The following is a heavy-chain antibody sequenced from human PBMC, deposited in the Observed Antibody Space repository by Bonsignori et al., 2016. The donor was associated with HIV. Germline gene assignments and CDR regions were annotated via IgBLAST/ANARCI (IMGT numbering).Heavy chain of an antibody. V-gene: IGHV3-30-3*01. D-gene: IGHD2-2*01. J-gene: IGHJ4*02. CDR3: ARDKCSSTSCYEFDY. Sequence: WIRQPPGKGLEWVAVISYDGSNKYYADSVKGRFTISRDNSKNTLYLQMNSLRAEDTAVYYCARDKCSSTSCYEFDYWGQGTLVTVSS. CDR2: ISYDGSNK.